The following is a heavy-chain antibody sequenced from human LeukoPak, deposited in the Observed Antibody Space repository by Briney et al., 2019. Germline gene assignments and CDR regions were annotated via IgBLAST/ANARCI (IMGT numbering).Heavy chain of an antibody. Sequence: SETLSLTCTVSGGSISSYYWSWIRQPARKGLEWIGRIYTSGSTNYNPSLKSRVTMSVDTSKNQFSLKLSSVTAADTAVYYCARVHKHYDAFDIWAKGQWSPSLQ. J-gene: IGHJ3*02. CDR1: GGSISSYY. CDR3: ARVHKHYDAFDI. CDR2: IYTSGST. V-gene: IGHV4-4*07.